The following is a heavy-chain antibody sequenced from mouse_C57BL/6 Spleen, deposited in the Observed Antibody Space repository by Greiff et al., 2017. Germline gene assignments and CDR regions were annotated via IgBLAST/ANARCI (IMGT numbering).Heavy chain of an antibody. CDR2: IYPRSGNT. V-gene: IGHV1-81*01. CDR1: GYTFTSYG. CDR3: AREDWDHAMDY. Sequence: LEESGAELARPGASVKLSCQASGYTFTSYGISWVKQRTGQGLEWIGEIYPRSGNTYYNEKFKGKATLTADKSSSTAYMELRSLTSEDSAVYFCAREDWDHAMDYWGQGTSVTVSS. J-gene: IGHJ4*01. D-gene: IGHD4-1*01.